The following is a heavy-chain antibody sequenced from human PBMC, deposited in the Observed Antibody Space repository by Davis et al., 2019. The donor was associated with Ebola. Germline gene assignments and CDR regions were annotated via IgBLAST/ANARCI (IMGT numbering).Heavy chain of an antibody. D-gene: IGHD5-12*01. V-gene: IGHV3-30*02. J-gene: IGHJ4*02. CDR2: IRYDGSNK. CDR3: AKPRYSGWRGDHNFDY. CDR1: GFTFSSYG. Sequence: PGGSLRLSCAASGFTFSSYGMHWVRQAPGKGLEWVAFIRYDGSNKYYADSVKGRFTISRDNSKNTLYLQMNSLRAEDTAVYYCAKPRYSGWRGDHNFDYWGQGTLVTVSS.